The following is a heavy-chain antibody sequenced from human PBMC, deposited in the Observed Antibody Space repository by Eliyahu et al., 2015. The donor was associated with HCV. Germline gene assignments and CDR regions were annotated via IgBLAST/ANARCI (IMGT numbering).Heavy chain of an antibody. D-gene: IGHD3-22*01. CDR1: GFTFDDYA. Sequence: EVQLVESGGGLVQPGXSLRLSCAASGFTFDDYAMHWVRQAPGKGLEWVSGISWNSGSIGYADSVKGRFTISRDNAKNSLYLQMNSLRAEDTALYYCAKVSGYLSPYFDYWGQGTLVTVSS. J-gene: IGHJ4*02. V-gene: IGHV3-9*01. CDR3: AKVSGYLSPYFDY. CDR2: ISWNSGSI.